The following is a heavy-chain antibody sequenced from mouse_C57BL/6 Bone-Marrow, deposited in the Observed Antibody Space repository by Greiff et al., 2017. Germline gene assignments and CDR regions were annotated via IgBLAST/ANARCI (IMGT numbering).Heavy chain of an antibody. J-gene: IGHJ2*01. V-gene: IGHV1-69*01. Sequence: QVQLQQPGADLVMPGASVKLSCQASGSTFTSYWMHWVKQRPGQGLEWIGAIDPSDSYPNYNQKFKGNSTLTVDKSSSTAYMQLSSLTSEDSAVYYCAREGATETDYWGQGTTLTVSS. CDR1: GSTFTSYW. D-gene: IGHD4-1*02. CDR3: AREGATETDY. CDR2: IDPSDSYP.